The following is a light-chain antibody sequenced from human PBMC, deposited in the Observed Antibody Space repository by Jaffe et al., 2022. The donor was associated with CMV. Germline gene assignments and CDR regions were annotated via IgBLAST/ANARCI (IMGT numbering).Light chain of an antibody. V-gene: IGLV3-1*01. CDR3: QTWDTRNVI. Sequence: SYELTQPPSVSVSPGQTASITCSGDYLGTKYVSWYQQKSGQSPVLVILQDVKRPSGIPARFSGSNSGNTATLTISGTQAMDEADYYCQTWDTRNVIFGGGTKLTVL. CDR1: YLGTKY. J-gene: IGLJ2*01. CDR2: QDV.